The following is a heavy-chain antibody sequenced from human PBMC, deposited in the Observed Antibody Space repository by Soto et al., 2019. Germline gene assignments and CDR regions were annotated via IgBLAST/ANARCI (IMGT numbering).Heavy chain of an antibody. V-gene: IGHV4-31*03. D-gene: IGHD6-19*01. Sequence: SETLSLTCTVSGGSISSGAYYWSWIRHHPGKGLEWIGYIYYSGSTYYNPSPKSRVTISVDTSKNQFSLKLSSVTAADAAVYYCARGGLTVADGMGVHYWGQGTLVTVSS. CDR2: IYYSGST. J-gene: IGHJ4*02. CDR3: ARGGLTVADGMGVHY. CDR1: GGSISSGAYY.